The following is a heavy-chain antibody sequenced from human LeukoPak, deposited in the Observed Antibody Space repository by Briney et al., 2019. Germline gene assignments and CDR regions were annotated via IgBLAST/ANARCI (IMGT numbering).Heavy chain of an antibody. Sequence: ASVKVSCKASGYTFTSYGISWVRQAPGQGLEWMGWISAYNGNTNYAQKLQGRVTMTTDTSTSTAYMELRSLRSDDTAVYYCARAERNPYHHYDSSGPSDYWGQGTLVTVSS. CDR3: ARAERNPYHHYDSSGPSDY. J-gene: IGHJ4*02. CDR1: GYTFTSYG. D-gene: IGHD3-22*01. V-gene: IGHV1-18*01. CDR2: ISAYNGNT.